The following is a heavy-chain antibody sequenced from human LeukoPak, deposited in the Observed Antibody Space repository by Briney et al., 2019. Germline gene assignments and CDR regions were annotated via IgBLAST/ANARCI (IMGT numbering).Heavy chain of an antibody. CDR3: AKEFDSSGYFDY. J-gene: IGHJ4*02. Sequence: GGSLRPSCTASGFTFSASGVSWVRQVPGKGLDWVSAISSSGVTYYADSVKGRFTISRNNSKNTVYLQMNSLRAEDTAVYYCAKEFDSSGYFDYWGQGTLVTVSS. CDR2: ISSSGVT. V-gene: IGHV3-23*01. CDR1: GFTFSASG. D-gene: IGHD3-22*01.